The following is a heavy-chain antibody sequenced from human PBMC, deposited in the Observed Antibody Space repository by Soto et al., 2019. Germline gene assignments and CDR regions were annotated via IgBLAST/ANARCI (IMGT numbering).Heavy chain of an antibody. Sequence: SGPTLVNPTPTLTLTCTFSGFSLSTRAVGVGWIRQPPGKALEWLALIYWNDDKRYSPSLTNRLTITKDTSKNHVVLTMPNMDPVDTATYYCAHRHELGSFDIWGQGTKVTVSS. CDR3: AHRHELGSFDI. CDR1: GFSLSTRAVG. CDR2: IYWNDDK. V-gene: IGHV2-5*01. D-gene: IGHD1-26*01. J-gene: IGHJ3*02.